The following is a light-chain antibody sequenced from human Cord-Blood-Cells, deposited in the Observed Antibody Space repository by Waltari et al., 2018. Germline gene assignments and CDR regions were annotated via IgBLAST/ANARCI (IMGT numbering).Light chain of an antibody. CDR3: QQYGSSPYT. Sequence: EIVLTQSPGTLSLSPGERATLSCRASQSVSSSYLAWYQQKPCQAPRLLIYGASSRATGITNRFSGSGSGTDFTLTISRLEPEDFAVYYCQQYGSSPYTFGQGTKLEIK. CDR2: GAS. V-gene: IGKV3-20*01. J-gene: IGKJ2*01. CDR1: QSVSSSY.